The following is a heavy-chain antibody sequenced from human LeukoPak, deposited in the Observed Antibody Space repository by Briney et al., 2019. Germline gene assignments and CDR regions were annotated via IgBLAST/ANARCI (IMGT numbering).Heavy chain of an antibody. V-gene: IGHV4-59*01. D-gene: IGHD1-7*01. CDR3: ARDRSDGYNWNYDAFDI. Sequence: SETLSLTCTVSGGSISSYYWSWIRQPPGKGLEWIGYIYYSGSTNYNPSLKSRVTISVDTSKNQFSLKLSSVTAADTAVYYCARDRSDGYNWNYDAFDIWGQGTMVTVSS. J-gene: IGHJ3*02. CDR2: IYYSGST. CDR1: GGSISSYY.